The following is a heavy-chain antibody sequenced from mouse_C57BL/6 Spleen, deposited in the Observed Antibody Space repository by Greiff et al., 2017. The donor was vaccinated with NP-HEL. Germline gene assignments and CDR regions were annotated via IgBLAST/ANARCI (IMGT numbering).Heavy chain of an antibody. CDR3: ARGRKGAIDD. J-gene: IGHJ4*01. CDR1: GYTFTSYW. V-gene: IGHV1-50*01. CDR2: IDPSDSYT. Sequence: QVQLQQPGAELVKPGASVKLSCKASGYTFTSYWMPWVKQRPGQGLEWIGEIDPSDSYTNYNHKFKGQATLTVDTSSSTAYMKLSSLTSEDSAVYDCARGRKGAIDDWGKGTSVTVSS.